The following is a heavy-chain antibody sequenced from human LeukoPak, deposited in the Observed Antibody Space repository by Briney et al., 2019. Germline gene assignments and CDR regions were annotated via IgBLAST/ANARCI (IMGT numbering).Heavy chain of an antibody. J-gene: IGHJ4*02. D-gene: IGHD6-19*01. CDR2: IWYDGSNK. CDR3: ARVLSRGIAVAGSDY. Sequence: GRSLRLSCAASGFTFSSYGMHWVRQAPGKGLEWVAVIWYDGSNKYYADSVKGRFTISRDNSKNTLYLQMNSLRAEDTAVYYCARVLSRGIAVAGSDYWGQGTLVTVST. V-gene: IGHV3-33*01. CDR1: GFTFSSYG.